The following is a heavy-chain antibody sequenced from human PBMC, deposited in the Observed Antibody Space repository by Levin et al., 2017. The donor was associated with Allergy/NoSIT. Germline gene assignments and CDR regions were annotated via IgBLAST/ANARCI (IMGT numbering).Heavy chain of an antibody. J-gene: IGHJ5*02. V-gene: IGHV3-30-3*01. Sequence: RGESLKISCAASGFTFSSYAMHWVRQAPGKGLEWVAVISYDGSNKYYADSVKGRFTISRDNSKNTLYLQMNSLRAEDTAVYYCARDGLEGSGSYGWFDPWGQGTLVTVSS. CDR2: ISYDGSNK. CDR1: GFTFSSYA. D-gene: IGHD3-10*01. CDR3: ARDGLEGSGSYGWFDP.